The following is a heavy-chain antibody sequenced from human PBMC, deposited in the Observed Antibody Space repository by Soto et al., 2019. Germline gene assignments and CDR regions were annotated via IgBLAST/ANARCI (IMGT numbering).Heavy chain of an antibody. V-gene: IGHV3-30-3*01. CDR3: ARPGSCYDVLTGHYFYYYHAIDV. Sequence: QVQLVDSGGGVVQPGMSLRLSCTTSGFLFNTYSMHWVRQAPGKGLECVAFMSHDGSRTYYADSVKGRFTISRDNSKNTLYLQMDTLRSEDTAVYYCARPGSCYDVLTGHYFYYYHAIDVWGQGTTVTVSS. CDR1: GFLFNTYS. D-gene: IGHD3-9*01. J-gene: IGHJ6*02. CDR2: MSHDGSRT.